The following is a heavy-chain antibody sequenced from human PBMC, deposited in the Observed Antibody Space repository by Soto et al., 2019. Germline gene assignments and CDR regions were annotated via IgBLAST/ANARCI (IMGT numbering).Heavy chain of an antibody. Sequence: GGSLRLSCAASGFTFSSYAMSWVRQAPGKGLEWVSAISGSGGSTYYADSVKGRFTISRDNSKNTLYLQMNSLRAEDTAVYYCAKDARSSSSQTRYYFDYWGQGTLVTVSS. CDR1: GFTFSSYA. CDR3: AKDARSSSSQTRYYFDY. J-gene: IGHJ4*02. V-gene: IGHV3-23*01. CDR2: ISGSGGST. D-gene: IGHD6-6*01.